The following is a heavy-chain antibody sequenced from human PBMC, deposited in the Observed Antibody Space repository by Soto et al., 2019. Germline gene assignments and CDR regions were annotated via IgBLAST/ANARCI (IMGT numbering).Heavy chain of an antibody. CDR3: AKDAIANDGIWLMDS. V-gene: IGHV3-23*01. CDR1: GFMFSDYA. J-gene: IGHJ5*02. D-gene: IGHD3-16*01. CDR2: LLRPGRST. Sequence: PGGSLRLSCAAWGFMFSDYAMTWARQAPGKELEWVSGLLRPGRSTYYADSVKGRFTISGDTSANTVYLQMDSLRAEDTAVYYCAKDAIANDGIWLMDSWGQGTVVTVSS.